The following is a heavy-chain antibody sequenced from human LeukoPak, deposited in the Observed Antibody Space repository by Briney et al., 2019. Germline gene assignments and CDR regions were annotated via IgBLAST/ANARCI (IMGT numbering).Heavy chain of an antibody. Sequence: PGGSLRLSCAASGFTFDDYAMHWVRQAPGKGLEWVSGISWNSGSIGYADSVKGRFTISRDNAKNSLYLQMNSLRAEDTALYYCAKDMNGGSSWYFDYWGQGTLVTVSS. CDR2: ISWNSGSI. J-gene: IGHJ4*02. CDR1: GFTFDDYA. D-gene: IGHD6-13*01. V-gene: IGHV3-9*01. CDR3: AKDMNGGSSWYFDY.